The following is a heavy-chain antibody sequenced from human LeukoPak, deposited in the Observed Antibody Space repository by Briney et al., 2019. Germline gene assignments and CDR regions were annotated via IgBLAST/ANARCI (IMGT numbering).Heavy chain of an antibody. Sequence: SETLSLTCTVSGGSISSYYWSWIRQPAGKGLEWIGRIYTSGSTNYNPSLKSRVTISVDTSNNQFSLKLSSVTAADTAVYYCARYSDFAREVDYWGQGTLVTVSS. CDR1: GGSISSYY. CDR3: ARYSDFAREVDY. J-gene: IGHJ4*02. D-gene: IGHD4-11*01. CDR2: IYTSGST. V-gene: IGHV4-4*07.